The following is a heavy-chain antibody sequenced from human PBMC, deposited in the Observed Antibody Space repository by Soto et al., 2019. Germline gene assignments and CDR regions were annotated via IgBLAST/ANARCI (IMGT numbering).Heavy chain of an antibody. CDR1: GFTFSSYS. CDR3: ASGSGAPRRSFYYYGMDV. J-gene: IGHJ6*02. CDR2: ISSSSSTI. V-gene: IGHV3-48*02. Sequence: GGSLRLSCAASGFTFSSYSMNWVRQAPGKGLEWVSYISSSSSTIYYADSVKGRFTISRDNAKNSLYLQMNSLRDEDTAVYYCASGSGAPRRSFYYYGMDVWGQGTTVTVSS. D-gene: IGHD3-3*01.